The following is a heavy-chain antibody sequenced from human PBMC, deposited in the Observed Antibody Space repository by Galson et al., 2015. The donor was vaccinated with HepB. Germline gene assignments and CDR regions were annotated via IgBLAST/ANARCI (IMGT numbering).Heavy chain of an antibody. Sequence: SLRLSCAASGFTFSSYGMHWVRQAPGKGLEWVAVISYDGSNKYYADSVKGRFTISRDNSKNTLYLQMNSLRAEDTAVYYCAKDVGWLQYPDYWGQGTLVTVSS. CDR2: ISYDGSNK. V-gene: IGHV3-30*18. CDR1: GFTFSSYG. CDR3: AKDVGWLQYPDY. D-gene: IGHD5-24*01. J-gene: IGHJ4*02.